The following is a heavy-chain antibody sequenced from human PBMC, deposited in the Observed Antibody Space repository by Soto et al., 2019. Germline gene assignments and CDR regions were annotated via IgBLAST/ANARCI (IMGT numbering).Heavy chain of an antibody. Sequence: PGGSLRLSCAASGFTYSTYTMHWVRQAPGKGLEWVSGISWNSGSIGYADSVKGRFTISRDNAKNSLYLQMNSLRAEDTALYYCAKAAGGAYYYDSSGYLQDAFDIWGQGTMVTVSS. V-gene: IGHV3-9*01. J-gene: IGHJ3*02. CDR1: GFTYSTYT. CDR3: AKAAGGAYYYDSSGYLQDAFDI. D-gene: IGHD3-22*01. CDR2: ISWNSGSI.